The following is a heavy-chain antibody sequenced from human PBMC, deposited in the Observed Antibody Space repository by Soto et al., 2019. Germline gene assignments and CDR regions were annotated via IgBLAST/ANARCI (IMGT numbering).Heavy chain of an antibody. CDR2: IIPIFGTA. D-gene: IGHD5-18*01. CDR3: ARGEEGLMVTYYYCGMDV. V-gene: IGHV1-69*06. Sequence: ASVKVSCKASGGTFSSYAISWVRQAPGQGLEWMGGIIPIFGTANYAQKFQGRVTITADKSTSTAYMELSSLRSEDTAVYYCARGEEGLMVTYYYCGMDVWGQGTTVTVSS. CDR1: GGTFSSYA. J-gene: IGHJ6*02.